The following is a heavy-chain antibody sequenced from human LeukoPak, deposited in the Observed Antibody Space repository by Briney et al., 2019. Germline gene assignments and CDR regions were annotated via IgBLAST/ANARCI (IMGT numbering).Heavy chain of an antibody. V-gene: IGHV3-48*01. Sequence: GGSLRLSCVPSGITFSNSALNWVRQAPGKGLEWVSYISSSSSTIYYADSVKGRFTISRDNAKNSLYLQMNSLRAEDTAVYYCARDPSKYSSSPGAFDIWGQGTMVTVSS. D-gene: IGHD6-6*01. CDR1: GITFSNSA. CDR2: ISSSSSTI. CDR3: ARDPSKYSSSPGAFDI. J-gene: IGHJ3*02.